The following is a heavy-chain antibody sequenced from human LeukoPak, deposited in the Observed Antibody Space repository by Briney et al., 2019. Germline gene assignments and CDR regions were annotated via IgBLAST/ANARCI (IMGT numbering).Heavy chain of an antibody. CDR2: IYPGDSDT. CDR1: GYSFTSYW. V-gene: IGHV5-51*01. Sequence: GESLKISCQGSGYSFTSYWIGWVRQVPGKGLEWMGIIYPGDSDTRYSPSFQGQGAISADKSISTAYLQWRSLKASDTAIYYCVRRSSIAVRLFDYWGQGTRVTVSS. D-gene: IGHD6-6*01. CDR3: VRRSSIAVRLFDY. J-gene: IGHJ4*02.